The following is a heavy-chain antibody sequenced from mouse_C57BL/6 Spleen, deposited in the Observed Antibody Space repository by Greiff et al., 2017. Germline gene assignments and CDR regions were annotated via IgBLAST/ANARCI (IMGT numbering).Heavy chain of an antibody. V-gene: IGHV1-55*01. CDR1: GYYFTSYW. CDR2: IYPGSGST. CDR3: ARSITAVVADYFDY. D-gene: IGHD1-1*01. Sequence: VKLVESGGGLVKPGASVKMSCKASGYYFTSYWITWVKQRPGQGLEWIGDIYPGSGSTNYNEKFKSKATLTVDTSSSTAYMQLSRLTSEDTAVYYCARSITAVVADYFDYWGQGTTLTVSS. J-gene: IGHJ2*01.